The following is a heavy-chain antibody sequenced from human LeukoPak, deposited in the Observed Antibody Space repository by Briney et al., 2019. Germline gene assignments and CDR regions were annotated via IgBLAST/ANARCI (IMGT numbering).Heavy chain of an antibody. CDR3: ARDLRNYYDSSGHLGNWFNL. Sequence: ASVKVSCKASGYTFTIYGITWVRQAPAQGLEWMGWISAYNGNTNYAQKVQGRVTMTTDTSTSTAYMELRSLRSDDTAVYYCARDLRNYYDSSGHLGNWFNLWGQGTLVTVSS. V-gene: IGHV1-18*01. J-gene: IGHJ5*02. CDR1: GYTFTIYG. D-gene: IGHD3-22*01. CDR2: ISAYNGNT.